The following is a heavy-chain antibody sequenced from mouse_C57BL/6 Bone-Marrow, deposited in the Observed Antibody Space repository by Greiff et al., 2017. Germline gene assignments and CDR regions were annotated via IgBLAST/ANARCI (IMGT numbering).Heavy chain of an antibody. CDR3: AILLRGY. J-gene: IGHJ2*01. CDR1: GYSITSGYY. CDR2: ISYDGSN. D-gene: IGHD1-1*01. Sequence: VKLQESGPGLVKPSQSLSLTCSVTGYSITSGYYWNWIRQFPGNKLEWMGYISYDGSNNYNPSLKNRISITRDTSKNQFFLKLNSVTTEDTATYYCAILLRGYWGQGTTLTVSS. V-gene: IGHV3-6*01.